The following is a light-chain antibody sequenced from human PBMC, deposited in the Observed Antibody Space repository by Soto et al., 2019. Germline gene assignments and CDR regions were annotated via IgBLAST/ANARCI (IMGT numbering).Light chain of an antibody. J-gene: IGKJ4*01. CDR3: HQRSSWSPT. V-gene: IGKV3-11*01. CDR1: QSVGND. CDR2: SAS. Sequence: EIVLTQSPATLSLSPGERATLSCRASQSVGNDLVWYHQKPGQAPRLLIYSASNRATGIPARLSGSGSGTDFTPTISSLQPEDFVAYYCHQRSSWSPTFGGGTKVEIK.